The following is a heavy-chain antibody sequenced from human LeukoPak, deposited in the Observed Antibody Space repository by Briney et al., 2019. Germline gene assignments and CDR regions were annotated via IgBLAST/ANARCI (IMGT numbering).Heavy chain of an antibody. CDR1: GGSISSYY. J-gene: IGHJ4*02. Sequence: SETLSLTCTVSGGSISSYYWSWIRQPPGKGLEWIGYIYYSGSTNYNPSLKSRVTISVDTSKNQFSLKLSSVTAADTAVYYCARHHIAAAGRSSFDYWGQGTLVTVSS. V-gene: IGHV4-59*01. CDR3: ARHHIAAAGRSSFDY. CDR2: IYYSGST. D-gene: IGHD6-13*01.